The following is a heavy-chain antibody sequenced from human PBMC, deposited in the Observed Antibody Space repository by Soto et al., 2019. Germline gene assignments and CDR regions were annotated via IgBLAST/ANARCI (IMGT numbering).Heavy chain of an antibody. CDR1: GFTFTDYA. J-gene: IGHJ6*02. CDR3: AKGGGDRLLSYVYFYYYCMDV. Sequence: GGSLRLSCEASGFTFTDYAMSWVRQAPGKGLEWVSSITGVNNSAYYAASVQGRFTISRDNSRNTLYLHLNSLRAEDTAIYYCAKGGGDRLLSYVYFYYYCMDVWGQGTTVTVSS. D-gene: IGHD2-2*01. V-gene: IGHV3-23*01. CDR2: ITGVNNSA.